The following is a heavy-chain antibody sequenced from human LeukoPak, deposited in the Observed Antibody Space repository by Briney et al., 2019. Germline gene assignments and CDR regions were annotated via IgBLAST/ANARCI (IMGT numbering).Heavy chain of an antibody. CDR3: ARGRYYYYDSSGYYFWFDP. CDR2: IYYSGST. J-gene: IGHJ5*02. D-gene: IGHD3-22*01. CDR1: GGSIRNYY. V-gene: IGHV4-59*12. Sequence: SETLSLTCTVSGGSIRNYYWSWIRQPPGKGPEWIGYIYYSGSTNYNPSLKSRVTISVDTSKNQFSLKLSSVTAADTAVYYCARGRYYYYDSSGYYFWFDPWGQGTLVTVSS.